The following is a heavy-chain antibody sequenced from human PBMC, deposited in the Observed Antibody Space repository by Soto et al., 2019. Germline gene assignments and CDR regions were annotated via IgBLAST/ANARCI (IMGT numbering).Heavy chain of an antibody. J-gene: IGHJ4*02. Sequence: QVQLQESGPGLVKPSQTLSLTCTVSGGSISSGDYYWSWIRQPPGKGLEWIGYIYYSGSTYYNPSLKRRVTISVDTSKNQFSLKLSSVTAADTAVYYCARWVVGDYSPKPPDYWGQGTLVTVSS. CDR2: IYYSGST. D-gene: IGHD4-17*01. CDR3: ARWVVGDYSPKPPDY. CDR1: GGSISSGDYY. V-gene: IGHV4-30-4*01.